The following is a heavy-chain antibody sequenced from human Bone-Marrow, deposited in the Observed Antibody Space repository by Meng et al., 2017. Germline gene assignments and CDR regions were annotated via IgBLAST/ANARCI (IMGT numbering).Heavy chain of an antibody. Sequence: WVRQAPGKGLEWVANIKQDGSEKYYVDSVKGRFTISRDNAKNSLYLQMNSLRAEDTAVYYCARDQWIAVAGTELVYWGQGTLVTVSS. CDR3: ARDQWIAVAGTELVY. J-gene: IGHJ4*02. V-gene: IGHV3-7*01. CDR2: IKQDGSEK. D-gene: IGHD6-19*01.